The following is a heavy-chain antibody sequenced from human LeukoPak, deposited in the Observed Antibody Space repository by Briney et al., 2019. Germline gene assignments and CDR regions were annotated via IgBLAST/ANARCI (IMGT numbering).Heavy chain of an antibody. CDR1: GGSISSSSYY. CDR3: ARGSSGWGAFDI. D-gene: IGHD6-19*01. J-gene: IGHJ3*02. Sequence: PSETLSLTCTVSGGSISSSSYYWGWIRQPPGKGLEWIGSIYYSGSTYYNPSLKSRVTISVDTSKNQFSLKLSSVTAADTAVYYCARGSSGWGAFDIWGQGTMVTVSS. V-gene: IGHV4-39*07. CDR2: IYYSGST.